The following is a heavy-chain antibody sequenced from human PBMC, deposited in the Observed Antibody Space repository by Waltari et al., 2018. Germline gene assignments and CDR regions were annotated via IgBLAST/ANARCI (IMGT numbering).Heavy chain of an antibody. CDR3: ARGLLGSSGQI. CDR1: GYTFTGYY. CDR2: INPTSRGT. D-gene: IGHD6-19*01. V-gene: IGHV1-2*06. J-gene: IGHJ3*02. Sequence: QVQLVQSGAEVKKPGASVKVSCKASGYTFTGYYMHWVRQAPGQGLEWMGLINPTSRGTNYAQKFQGRVTITRDTSISTAYMELSRLRSDDTAVYYCARGLLGSSGQIWGQGTMVTVSS.